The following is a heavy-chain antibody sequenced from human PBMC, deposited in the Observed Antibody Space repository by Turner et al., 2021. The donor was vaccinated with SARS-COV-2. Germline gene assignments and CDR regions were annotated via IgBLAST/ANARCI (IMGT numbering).Heavy chain of an antibody. Sequence: EVQLVESGGGLVKPGGSLRLYCAASGFAFSSYSMNWVRQARGKGLECVASISSSSSYICYTDSVKGRFSISRDNAKNSLYLQMNSLRAEDTAVYYCARDAETLRYFDWLLSYGMDVWGQGTTVTVSS. J-gene: IGHJ6*02. CDR1: GFAFSSYS. CDR2: ISSSSSYI. D-gene: IGHD3-9*01. CDR3: ARDAETLRYFDWLLSYGMDV. V-gene: IGHV3-21*01.